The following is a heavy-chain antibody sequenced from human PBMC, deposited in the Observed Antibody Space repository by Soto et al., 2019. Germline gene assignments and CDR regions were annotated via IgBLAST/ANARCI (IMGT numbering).Heavy chain of an antibody. CDR2: VWKDGSNR. V-gene: IGHV3-30*02. J-gene: IGHJ4*02. CDR1: GITFSDYG. D-gene: IGHD5-18*01. CDR3: AKVPRGSNFGYYNF. Sequence: GGSLRLSCAASGITFSDYGMHWVRQAPGKGLEWVAGVWKDGSNRYYVDSVKGRFTISRDNSKNTLYLQMNSLRDEDTAVYYCAKVPRGSNFGYYNFWGQGTLVTVSS.